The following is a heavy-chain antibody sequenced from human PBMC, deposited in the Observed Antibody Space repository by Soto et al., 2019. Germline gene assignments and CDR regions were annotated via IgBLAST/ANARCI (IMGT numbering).Heavy chain of an antibody. CDR2: VWKDGSNR. V-gene: IGHV3-30*02. J-gene: IGHJ4*02. CDR1: GITFSDYG. D-gene: IGHD5-18*01. CDR3: AKVPRGSNFGYYNF. Sequence: GGSLRLSCAASGITFSDYGMHWVRQAPGKGLEWVAGVWKDGSNRYYVDSVKGRFTISRDNSKNTLYLQMNSLRDEDTAVYYCAKVPRGSNFGYYNFWGQGTLVTVSS.